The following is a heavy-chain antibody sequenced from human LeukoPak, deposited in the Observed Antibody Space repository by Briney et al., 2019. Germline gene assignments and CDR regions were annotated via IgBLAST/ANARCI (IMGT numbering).Heavy chain of an antibody. CDR3: AKALPTSLYYYDSSGCFDY. CDR1: GITFSSYG. Sequence: GGSLRLSCAASGITFSSYGMSWVRQAPGKGLEWVSAISGSGGSTYYADSVKGRFTISRDNSKNTLYLQMNSLRAEDTAVYYCAKALPTSLYYYDSSGCFDYWGQGTLVTVSS. J-gene: IGHJ4*02. D-gene: IGHD3-22*01. CDR2: ISGSGGST. V-gene: IGHV3-23*01.